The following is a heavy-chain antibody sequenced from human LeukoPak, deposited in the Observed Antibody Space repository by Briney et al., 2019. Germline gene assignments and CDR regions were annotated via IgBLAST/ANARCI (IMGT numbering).Heavy chain of an antibody. Sequence: PGGSLRLSCAASGFTFSTYSMDWVRQAPGMGLEWVASISSTSSYIYYTDSVKGRFTISRDNAKKSLDLQMNSLRAEDTAVYYCARDAGITGTTDLDYWARESWSPSPQ. D-gene: IGHD1-7*01. J-gene: IGHJ4*02. CDR2: ISSTSSYI. CDR3: ARDAGITGTTDLDY. V-gene: IGHV3-21*01. CDR1: GFTFSTYS.